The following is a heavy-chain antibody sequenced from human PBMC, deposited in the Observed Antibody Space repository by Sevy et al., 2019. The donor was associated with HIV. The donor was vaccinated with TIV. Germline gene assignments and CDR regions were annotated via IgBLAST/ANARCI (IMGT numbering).Heavy chain of an antibody. D-gene: IGHD6-19*01. CDR1: EFTFRSFD. Sequence: GGSLRLSCAASEFTFRSFDMHWVRQAPGKGPEWVALIYYDGRSKYYADSVKGRFTISRDNSDNTLYLQMNNLGAEDTAVYYCARDLGSGWFPLDYWGQGTLVTVSS. CDR2: IYYDGRSK. CDR3: ARDLGSGWFPLDY. V-gene: IGHV3-33*01. J-gene: IGHJ4*02.